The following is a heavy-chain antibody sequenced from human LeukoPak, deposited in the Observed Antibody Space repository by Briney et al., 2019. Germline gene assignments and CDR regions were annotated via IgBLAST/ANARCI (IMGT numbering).Heavy chain of an antibody. CDR2: ISSGGSPI. CDR3: TYLRTPYYNDKWVDP. CDR1: GFTITSWS. V-gene: IGHV3-48*04. Sequence: PGGSLRLSCAVSGFTITSWSMNWVRQAPGKGLEWLSYISSGGSPIYCADSVKGRFTISRDDAKNLVYLQMNSLRAEDTAVYYCTYLRTPYYNDKWVDPWGQGALVTVSS. J-gene: IGHJ5*02. D-gene: IGHD3/OR15-3a*01.